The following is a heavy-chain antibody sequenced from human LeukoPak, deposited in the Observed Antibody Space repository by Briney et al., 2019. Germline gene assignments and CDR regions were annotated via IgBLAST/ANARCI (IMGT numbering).Heavy chain of an antibody. CDR3: ARGWYYDSSGYLDY. J-gene: IGHJ4*02. CDR2: IIPILGIA. D-gene: IGHD3-22*01. V-gene: IGHV1-69*02. Sequence: SVKVSCKASGYTFTSYYMHWVRQAPGQGLEWMGRIIPILGIANYAQKFHGRVTITADKSTSTAYMELSSLRSEDTAVYYCARGWYYDSSGYLDYWGQGTLVTVSS. CDR1: GYTFTSYY.